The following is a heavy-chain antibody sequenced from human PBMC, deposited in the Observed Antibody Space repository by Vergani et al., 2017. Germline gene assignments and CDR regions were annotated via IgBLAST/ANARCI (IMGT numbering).Heavy chain of an antibody. CDR2: IWYDGSNK. CDR1: GFTFSSYG. J-gene: IGHJ6*02. V-gene: IGHV3-33*01. D-gene: IGHD3-3*01. Sequence: QVQLVESGGGVVQPGRSLRLSCAASGFTFSSYGMHWVRQAPGKGLEWVAVIWYDGSNKYYADSVKGRFTISRDNSKNTLYLQMNSLRAEDTAVYYCTTDYFPFWSGYYTANRRGYYGMDVWGQGTTVTVSS. CDR3: TTDYFPFWSGYYTANRRGYYGMDV.